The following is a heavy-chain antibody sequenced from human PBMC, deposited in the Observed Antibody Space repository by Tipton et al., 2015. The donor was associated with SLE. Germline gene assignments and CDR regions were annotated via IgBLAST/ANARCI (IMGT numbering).Heavy chain of an antibody. CDR3: ARQKEGAPGAVDA. V-gene: IGHV3-74*01. CDR2: IDSDGTIT. D-gene: IGHD1-26*01. Sequence: SLRLSCAASGFTFNRYWMHWVRQAPGKGLMWVSRIDSDGTITNYADTVKGRFTISRDNAKDTLYLQMNNLRVEDTAVYYCARQKEGAPGAVDAWGQGTMATVSS. J-gene: IGHJ3*01. CDR1: GFTFNRYW.